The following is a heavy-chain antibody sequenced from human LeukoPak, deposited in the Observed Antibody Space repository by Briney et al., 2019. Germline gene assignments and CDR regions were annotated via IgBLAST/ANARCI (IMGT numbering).Heavy chain of an antibody. J-gene: IGHJ4*02. CDR2: ISAYNGNT. V-gene: IGHV1-18*01. Sequence: WASVKVSCKASGYTVTSYGISWVRQAPGQGLEWMGWISAYNGNTNYAQKLQGRVTMTTDTSTSTAYMELRSLRSDDTAVYYCARDPTYYDFWSGSDYWGQGTLVTVSS. D-gene: IGHD3-3*01. CDR1: GYTVTSYG. CDR3: ARDPTYYDFWSGSDY.